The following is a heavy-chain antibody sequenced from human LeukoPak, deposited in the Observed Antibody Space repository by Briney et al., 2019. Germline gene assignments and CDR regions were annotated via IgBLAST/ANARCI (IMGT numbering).Heavy chain of an antibody. CDR1: GGSFSGYY. CDR3: ARSRWGYSSGWYISGSGYYYYMDV. J-gene: IGHJ6*03. Sequence: SETLSLTCAVYGGSFSGYYWSWIRQPPGKGLEWIGEINHSGSTNYNPSLKSRVTISVDTSKNQFSLKLSSVTAADTAVYYCARSRWGYSSGWYISGSGYYYYMDVWGKGTTVTVSS. CDR2: INHSGST. V-gene: IGHV4-34*01. D-gene: IGHD6-19*01.